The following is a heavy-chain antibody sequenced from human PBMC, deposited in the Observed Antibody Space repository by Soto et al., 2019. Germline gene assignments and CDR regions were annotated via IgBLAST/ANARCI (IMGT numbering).Heavy chain of an antibody. D-gene: IGHD2-2*01. CDR2: IYYSGST. V-gene: IGHV4-39*01. Sequence: SETLSLTCTVSGGSISSSSYYWGWIRQPPGKGLEWIGSIYYSGSTYYNPSLKSRVTISVDTSKNQFSLKLSSVTAADTAVYYCARQAGYCSSTSCYLSYFDYWGQGTLVTVSS. J-gene: IGHJ4*02. CDR3: ARQAGYCSSTSCYLSYFDY. CDR1: GGSISSSSYY.